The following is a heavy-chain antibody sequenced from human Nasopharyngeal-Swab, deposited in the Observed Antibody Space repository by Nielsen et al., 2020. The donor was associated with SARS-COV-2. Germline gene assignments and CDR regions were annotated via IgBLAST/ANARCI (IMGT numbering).Heavy chain of an antibody. J-gene: IGHJ4*02. D-gene: IGHD3-22*01. CDR1: GFTVSSNY. CDR3: ARDRHYYDTSGYYLGGFDY. Sequence: GESLKSSCAASGFTVSSNYMSWVRQAPGKGLEWVSVIYSGGSTYYADSVKGRFTISRDNSKNTLYLQMNSLRAEDTAVYYCARDRHYYDTSGYYLGGFDYWGQGTLVTVSS. V-gene: IGHV3-53*01. CDR2: IYSGGST.